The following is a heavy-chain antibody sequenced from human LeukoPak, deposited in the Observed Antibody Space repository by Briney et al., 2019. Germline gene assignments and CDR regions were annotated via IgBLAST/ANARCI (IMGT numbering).Heavy chain of an antibody. J-gene: IGHJ4*02. CDR1: GGFISSTNYY. Sequence: PSETLSLTCTVSGGFISSTNYYWDWIRQPPGKGLEWIGNIYSSGSTYYNPSLKSRVTISVDTSKNQFSLKLSSVTAADTAVYYCAKEGCSDGSCYGYWGQGTLVTVSS. CDR2: IYSSGST. D-gene: IGHD2-15*01. V-gene: IGHV4-39*02. CDR3: AKEGCSDGSCYGY.